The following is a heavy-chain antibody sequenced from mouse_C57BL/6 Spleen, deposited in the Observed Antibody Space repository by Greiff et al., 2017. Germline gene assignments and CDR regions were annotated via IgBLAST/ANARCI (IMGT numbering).Heavy chain of an antibody. Sequence: QVQLQQPGAELVKPGASVKLSCKASGYTFTSYWMHWVKQRPGQGLEWIGMIHPNSGSTNYNEKFKSKATLTVDKSSSTAYMQLSSLTSEDSAVYYCAREDGYYYGSSYYFDYWGQGTTLTVSS. V-gene: IGHV1-64*01. J-gene: IGHJ2*01. CDR2: IHPNSGST. D-gene: IGHD1-1*01. CDR1: GYTFTSYW. CDR3: AREDGYYYGSSYYFDY.